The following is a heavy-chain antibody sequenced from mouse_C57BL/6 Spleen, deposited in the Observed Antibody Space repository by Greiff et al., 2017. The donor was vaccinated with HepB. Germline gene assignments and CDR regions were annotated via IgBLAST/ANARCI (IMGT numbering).Heavy chain of an antibody. Sequence: LVKPGASVKISCKASGYAFSSSWMNWVKQRPGKGLEWIGRIYPGDGDTNYNGKFKGKATLTADKSSSTAYMQLSSLTSEDSAVYFCARAGYGSLFAYWGQGTLVTVSA. CDR3: ARAGYGSLFAY. J-gene: IGHJ3*01. CDR1: GYAFSSSW. D-gene: IGHD2-10*02. V-gene: IGHV1-82*01. CDR2: IYPGDGDT.